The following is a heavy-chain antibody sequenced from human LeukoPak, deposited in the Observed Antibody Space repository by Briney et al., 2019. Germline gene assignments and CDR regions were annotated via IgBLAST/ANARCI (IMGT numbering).Heavy chain of an antibody. CDR1: GFTFSNAW. CDR3: VQGRGDH. J-gene: IGHJ4*02. CDR2: IKSKPDGGTT. D-gene: IGHD1-1*01. V-gene: IGHV3-15*01. Sequence: PGGSLRLSCAASGFTFSNAWMSWVRQAPGKGLEWVGRIKSKPDGGTTDYAAPVKGRFTISRDSSRTTLYFQMNTLRAEDTAVYYYVQGRGDHWGQGTLVTVSS.